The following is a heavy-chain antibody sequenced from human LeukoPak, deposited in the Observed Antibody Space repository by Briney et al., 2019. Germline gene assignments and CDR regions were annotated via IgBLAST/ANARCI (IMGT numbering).Heavy chain of an antibody. CDR3: ARAHTPGIAGAGTDH. CDR2: ISGSGGST. J-gene: IGHJ4*02. Sequence: GGSLRLSCAASGFTFSSYAMSWVRQAPGKGLEWVSAISGSGGSTYYADSVKGRFTISRDNSKNTLYLQMNSLRAEDTAVYYCARAHTPGIAGAGTDHWGQGTLVTVSS. CDR1: GFTFSSYA. D-gene: IGHD6-19*01. V-gene: IGHV3-23*01.